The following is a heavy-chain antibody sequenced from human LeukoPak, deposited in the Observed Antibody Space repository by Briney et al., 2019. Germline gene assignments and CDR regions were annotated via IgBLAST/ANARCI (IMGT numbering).Heavy chain of an antibody. V-gene: IGHV3-53*01. CDR1: GFTFSSYG. J-gene: IGHJ4*02. Sequence: GGSLRLSCAASGFTFSSYGMHWVRQAPGKGLEWVSVIYSGGGTYYADSVKGRFTISRDNSKNTLYLQMNSLRAEDTAIYYCARDERLLSFLKWGQGTLVTVSS. CDR3: ARDERLLSFLK. D-gene: IGHD3-3*01. CDR2: IYSGGGT.